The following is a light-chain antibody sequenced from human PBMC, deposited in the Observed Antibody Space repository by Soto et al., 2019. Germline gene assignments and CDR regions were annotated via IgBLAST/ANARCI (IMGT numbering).Light chain of an antibody. Sequence: EIVLTQSPATLSLSPGERATVSCRASQSISNYLAWYRQVPGQPPRLLIYDTSNRATGIPARFTGSGSGTDFTLTISTLEPDDFAVYYCQQRRDWPITFGRGTQVEIK. CDR1: QSISNY. CDR3: QQRRDWPIT. CDR2: DTS. V-gene: IGKV3-11*01. J-gene: IGKJ4*01.